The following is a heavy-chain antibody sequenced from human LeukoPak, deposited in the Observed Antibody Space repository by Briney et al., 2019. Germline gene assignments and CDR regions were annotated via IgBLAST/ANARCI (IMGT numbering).Heavy chain of an antibody. Sequence: SETLSLTCTVSGGSISSYYWSWIRQPPGKGLEWIGYIYYSGSTNYNPSLKSRVTISVDTSKNQFSLKLSSVTAADTAVYYCARVKRSGRGPIDYWGQGTLVTVPS. V-gene: IGHV4-59*01. CDR3: ARVKRSGRGPIDY. D-gene: IGHD1-26*01. CDR2: IYYSGST. J-gene: IGHJ4*02. CDR1: GGSISSYY.